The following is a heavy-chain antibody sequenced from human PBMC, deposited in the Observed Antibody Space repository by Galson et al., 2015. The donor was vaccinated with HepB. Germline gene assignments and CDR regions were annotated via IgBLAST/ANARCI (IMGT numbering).Heavy chain of an antibody. J-gene: IGHJ4*02. D-gene: IGHD2-2*01. CDR3: ARGRTTVWSFDF. Sequence: SVKVSCKASGYTFAYGVTWVRQAPGQGLECMGWISGYNGYTKSAEKFQGRVTMTTDTSTNTAYMGLRSLTSDDTAVYYCARGRTTVWSFDFWGQGTLVTVSS. CDR1: GYTFAYG. CDR2: ISGYNGYT. V-gene: IGHV1-18*01.